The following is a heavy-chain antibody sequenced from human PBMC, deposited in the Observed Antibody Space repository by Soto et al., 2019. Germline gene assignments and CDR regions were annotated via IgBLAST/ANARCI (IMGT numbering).Heavy chain of an antibody. CDR2: ISGSGGST. D-gene: IGHD6-19*01. V-gene: IGHV3-23*01. J-gene: IGHJ4*02. CDR3: ASGLPVRSYSSGWYFDY. Sequence: GGSLRLSCAASGFTFSSYAMSWVRQAPGKGLEWVSAISGSGGSTYYADSVKGRFTISRDNSKNTLYLQMNSLRAEDTAVYYCASGLPVRSYSSGWYFDYWGQGTLVTVSS. CDR1: GFTFSSYA.